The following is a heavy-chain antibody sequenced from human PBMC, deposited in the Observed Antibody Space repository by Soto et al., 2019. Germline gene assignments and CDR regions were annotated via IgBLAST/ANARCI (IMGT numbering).Heavy chain of an antibody. V-gene: IGHV3-23*01. CDR3: AKKRAVAGTVDY. J-gene: IGHJ4*02. D-gene: IGHD6-19*01. CDR1: GFTFSSYG. CDR2: ISGSGGST. Sequence: GGSLRLSCAASGFTFSSYGMSWVRQAPGKGLEWVSAISGSGGSTYYADSVKGRFTISRDNSKNTLYLQMNSLRAEDTAVYYCAKKRAVAGTVDYWGQGTLVTVSS.